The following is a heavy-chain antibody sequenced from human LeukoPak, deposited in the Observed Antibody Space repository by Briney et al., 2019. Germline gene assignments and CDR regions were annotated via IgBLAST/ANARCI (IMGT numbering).Heavy chain of an antibody. CDR3: AISATERNYFDY. CDR2: IIPIFGTA. CDR1: GGTFSSYA. V-gene: IGHV1-69*01. D-gene: IGHD1-1*01. Sequence: SVKVSCKASGGTFSSYAISWVRQAPGQGLEWMGGIIPIFGTANYAQKFQGRVTITADESTSTAYMELSSLRSEDTAVYYCAISATERNYFDYWSQGTLVTVSS. J-gene: IGHJ4*02.